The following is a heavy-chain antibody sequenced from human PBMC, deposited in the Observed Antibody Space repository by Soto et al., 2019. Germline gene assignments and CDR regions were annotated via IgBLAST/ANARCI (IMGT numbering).Heavy chain of an antibody. CDR1: RFTFSSYA. V-gene: IGHV3-23*01. CDR3: ARATYYYDSSGYPHNYYYYYGMDV. Sequence: GGSLRLSCAASRFTFSSYAMSWVRQAPGKGLEWVSTISHKDDIMYYADSVKGRFSISRDNSKNTLYLQMNSLRAEDTAVYYCARATYYYDSSGYPHNYYYYYGMDVWGQGTTVTVSS. J-gene: IGHJ6*02. D-gene: IGHD3-22*01. CDR2: ISHKDDIM.